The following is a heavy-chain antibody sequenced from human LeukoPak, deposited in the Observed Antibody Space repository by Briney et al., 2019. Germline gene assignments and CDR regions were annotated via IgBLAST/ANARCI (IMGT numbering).Heavy chain of an antibody. CDR3: AHTGSAHGDDWFDP. CDR2: ISRDDDK. CDR1: GFSLNTLGVG. V-gene: IGHV2-5*02. Sequence: SGPTLVKPTETLTLTCTFSGFSLNTLGVGVGWIRQAPGKALEWLALISRDDDKRYRPSLKSRLTITKDTSKNQVALTLANLDPVDTATYYCAHTGSAHGDDWFDPWGQGTLVTVSS. J-gene: IGHJ5*02. D-gene: IGHD7-27*01.